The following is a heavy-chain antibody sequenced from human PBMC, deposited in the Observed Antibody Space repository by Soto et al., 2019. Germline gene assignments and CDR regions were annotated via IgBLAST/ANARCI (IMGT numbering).Heavy chain of an antibody. V-gene: IGHV4-30-4*01. D-gene: IGHD3-10*01. Sequence: PSETLSLTCTVSGGSISSGDYYWSWIRQPPGKGLEWIGYIYYSGSTYYNPSLKSRVTISVDTSKNQFSLKLSSVTVADTAVYYCARDLWFGGMDVWGQGTTVTVSS. CDR1: GGSISSGDYY. CDR3: ARDLWFGGMDV. J-gene: IGHJ6*02. CDR2: IYYSGST.